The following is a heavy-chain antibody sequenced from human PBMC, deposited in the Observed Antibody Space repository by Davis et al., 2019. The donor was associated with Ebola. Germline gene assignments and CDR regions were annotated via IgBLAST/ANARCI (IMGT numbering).Heavy chain of an antibody. CDR2: IKQDGGDK. J-gene: IGHJ4*02. CDR1: GFTFSDYW. V-gene: IGHV3-7*01. Sequence: PGGSLRLSCAASGFTFSDYWMSWVRQAPGKGLEWVAKIKQDGGDKYYVDSVKGRFTISRDNTKNSLYLQMSSLRAEDTAVYYCARSLRQSTLAADYWGQGTLVTVSS. CDR3: ARSLRQSTLAADY. D-gene: IGHD6-19*01.